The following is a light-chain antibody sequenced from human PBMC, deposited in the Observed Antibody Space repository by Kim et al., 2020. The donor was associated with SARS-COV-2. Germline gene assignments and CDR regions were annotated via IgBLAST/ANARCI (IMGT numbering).Light chain of an antibody. V-gene: IGKV1-39*01. CDR3: QQTYSTPYT. CDR1: QSISSY. CDR2: AAS. J-gene: IGKJ2*01. Sequence: DIQMTQSPSSLSASVGDRVTITCRASQSISSYLNWYQQKPGKAPNLLIYAASRLQSGVPSTFSGSGSGTDFTLTISSLQPEDFATFYCQQTYSTPYTFGQGTKLEI.